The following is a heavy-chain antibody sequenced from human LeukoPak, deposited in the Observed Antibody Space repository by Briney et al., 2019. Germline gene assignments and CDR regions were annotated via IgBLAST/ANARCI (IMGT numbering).Heavy chain of an antibody. J-gene: IGHJ4*02. V-gene: IGHV5-51*01. CDR1: GYSFNTYW. CDR3: ARLRLSSSGWYQFFYY. CDR2: IYPGDSDT. Sequence: GESLKISCWGSGYSFNTYWIGWVRQMPGKGLEWLGIIYPGDSDTRYSPSFECQVTMSADKSISTAYLQWSSLKASDTAIYYCARLRLSSSGWYQFFYYWGQGTLVTVSS. D-gene: IGHD6-19*01.